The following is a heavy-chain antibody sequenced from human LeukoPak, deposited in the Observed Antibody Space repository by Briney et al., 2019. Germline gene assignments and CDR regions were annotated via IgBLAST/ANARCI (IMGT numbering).Heavy chain of an antibody. CDR1: GDSFSGNNY. V-gene: IGHV4-34*01. CDR2: INHSGST. CDR3: ARRYCSGGSCYGWFDP. D-gene: IGHD2-15*01. J-gene: IGHJ5*02. Sequence: SETLSLTCAVSGDSFSGNNYWSWIRQPPGKGLEWIGEINHSGSTNYNPSLKSRVTISVDTSKNQFSLKLSSVTAADTAVYYCARRYCSGGSCYGWFDPWGQGTLVTVSS.